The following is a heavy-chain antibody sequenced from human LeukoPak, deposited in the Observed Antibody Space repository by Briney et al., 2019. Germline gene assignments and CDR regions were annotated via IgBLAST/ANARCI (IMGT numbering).Heavy chain of an antibody. V-gene: IGHV3-53*01. D-gene: IGHD3-10*01. J-gene: IGHJ4*02. CDR1: GFTVSSND. CDR2: IYSGGST. Sequence: GGSLRLSCAASGFTVSSNDMSWVRQAPGKGLECISVIYSGGSTDYADSVKGRLTISRDNSKNTLYLQMNSLRAEDTAVYYCAKDRKRFGSYFDYWGQGTLVTVSS. CDR3: AKDRKRFGSYFDY.